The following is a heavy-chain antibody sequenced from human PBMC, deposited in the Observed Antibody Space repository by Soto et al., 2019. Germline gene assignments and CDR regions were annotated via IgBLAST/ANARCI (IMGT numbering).Heavy chain of an antibody. Sequence: EVQLLESGGGLVQPAGSPRLSCAASGFTFSSYTMSWVRQAPGKGLEWVSAIGGDGESTFYADSVKGRFTISRDNSKNTLYLQMNTLRAEDTAVYYCARILTTVTLYYFDYWGQGTLVTVSS. CDR3: ARILTTVTLYYFDY. CDR1: GFTFSSYT. CDR2: IGGDGEST. J-gene: IGHJ4*02. D-gene: IGHD4-17*01. V-gene: IGHV3-23*01.